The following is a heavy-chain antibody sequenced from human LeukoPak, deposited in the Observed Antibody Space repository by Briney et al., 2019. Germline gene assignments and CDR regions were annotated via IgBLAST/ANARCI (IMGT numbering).Heavy chain of an antibody. CDR1: GGTFSSYT. V-gene: IGHV1-69*04. J-gene: IGHJ4*02. D-gene: IGHD4-23*01. CDR2: IIPILGIA. CDR3: ARDSDYGGNLGY. Sequence: ASVKVSCKASGGTFSSYTISWVRPAPGQGLEWMGRIIPILGIANYAQKFQGRVTITADKSTSTAYMELSSLRSEDTAVYYCARDSDYGGNLGYWGQGTLVTVSS.